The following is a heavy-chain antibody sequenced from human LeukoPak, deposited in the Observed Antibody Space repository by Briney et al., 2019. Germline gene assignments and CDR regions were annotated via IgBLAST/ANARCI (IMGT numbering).Heavy chain of an antibody. J-gene: IGHJ4*02. D-gene: IGHD1-7*01. Sequence: GGSLRLSCAGSGFTFSQYEMNWVRQAPGKGLEWISYISTSSTTIYYADSVMGRFTIYRDDAKNSLSLQMNSLRAEVTAVYYCARDEDSWIYEYRGQGTLATVSS. CDR1: GFTFSQYE. CDR2: ISTSSTTI. V-gene: IGHV3-48*03. CDR3: ARDEDSWIYEY.